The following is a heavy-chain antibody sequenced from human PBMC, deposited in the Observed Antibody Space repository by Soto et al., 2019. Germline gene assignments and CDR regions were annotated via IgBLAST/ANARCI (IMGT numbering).Heavy chain of an antibody. J-gene: IGHJ4*02. D-gene: IGHD3-22*01. CDR2: ISSNGGST. CDR3: ARGGVDYYDSSGYYFSPYYFDY. CDR1: GFTFSSYA. V-gene: IGHV3-64*01. Sequence: GGSLRLSCAASGFTFSSYAMHWVRQAPGKGLEYVSAISSNGGSTYYANSVKGRFTISRDNSKNTLYLQLSAVTTADTAVYYCARGGVDYYDSSGYYFSPYYFDYWGQGTLVTVSS.